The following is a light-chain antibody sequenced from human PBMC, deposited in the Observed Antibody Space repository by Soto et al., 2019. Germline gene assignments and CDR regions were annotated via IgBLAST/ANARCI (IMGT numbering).Light chain of an antibody. Sequence: EIVLTQSPGTLSLSPGERATLSCRASQSISSSDLVWYQQKPGQAPRLLIYGASNRATGIPDRFSGSGSGTDFTLTISRLEPEDFAVYHCQQCGSSPWTFGQGTKVEFK. CDR1: QSISSSD. V-gene: IGKV3-20*01. J-gene: IGKJ1*01. CDR3: QQCGSSPWT. CDR2: GAS.